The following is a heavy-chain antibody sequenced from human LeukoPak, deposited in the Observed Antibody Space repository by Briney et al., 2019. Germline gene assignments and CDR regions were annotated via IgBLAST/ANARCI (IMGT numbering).Heavy chain of an antibody. J-gene: IGHJ4*02. D-gene: IGHD2-2*02. Sequence: PGRSLRLSCAASGFTFSSYGMHWVRQAPGKGLEWVAVISYDGSNKYYADSVKGRFTISRDNSKNTLYLQMNSLRAEDTAVYYCAKRGQYQVLYAFDYWGQGTLVTVSS. CDR3: AKRGQYQVLYAFDY. CDR2: ISYDGSNK. V-gene: IGHV3-30*18. CDR1: GFTFSSYG.